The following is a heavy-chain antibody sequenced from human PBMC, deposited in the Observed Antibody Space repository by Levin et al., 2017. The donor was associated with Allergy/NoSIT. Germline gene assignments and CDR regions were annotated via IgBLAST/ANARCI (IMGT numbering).Heavy chain of an antibody. D-gene: IGHD2-15*01. CDR3: AKAKGYCGGDTCQYPVDS. CDR2: ISANGGRT. CDR1: GFTFGSYA. J-gene: IGHJ4*02. V-gene: IGHV3-23*01. Sequence: GGSLRLSCAASGFTFGSYAMGWVRQPPGKGLEWVSSISANGGRTYYADSVKGRFTISRDNSMDTLSLQMSSLRAEDTAIYYCAKAKGYCGGDTCQYPVDSWGQGTMVTVSS.